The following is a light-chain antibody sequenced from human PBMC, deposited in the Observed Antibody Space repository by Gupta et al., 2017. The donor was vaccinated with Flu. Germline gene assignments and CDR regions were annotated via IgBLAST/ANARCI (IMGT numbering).Light chain of an antibody. J-gene: IGKJ2*01. CDR3: QQYYSPPYN. CDR2: WAS. Sequence: DIVMTQSSDSLDVSLGERATTYCKSCQSVLSNSNNKNYFAWYQQRPGPPPNLLIYWASPRKSGVPDRFNGSGSGTDFTLTIGGLQAEDVAVYFCQQYYSPPYNFGQGTKLQIK. CDR1: QSVLSNSNNKNY. V-gene: IGKV4-1*01.